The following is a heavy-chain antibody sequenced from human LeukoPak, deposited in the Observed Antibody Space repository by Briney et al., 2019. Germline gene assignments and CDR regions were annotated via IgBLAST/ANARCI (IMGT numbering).Heavy chain of an antibody. Sequence: GASVKVSCKASGYTFTSYDINWVRQATGQGLEWMGWMNPNSGNTGYAQKFQGRVTITRNTSISTAYMELSSLRSEDTAVYYCARGRFAPTYCSGGSCYSLRTRNWYFDLWGRGTLVTVSS. V-gene: IGHV1-8*01. CDR1: GYTFTSYD. D-gene: IGHD2-15*01. J-gene: IGHJ2*01. CDR2: MNPNSGNT. CDR3: ARGRFAPTYCSGGSCYSLRTRNWYFDL.